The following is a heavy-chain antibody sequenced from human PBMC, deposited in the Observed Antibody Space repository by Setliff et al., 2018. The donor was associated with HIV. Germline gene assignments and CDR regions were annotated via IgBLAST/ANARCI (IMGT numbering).Heavy chain of an antibody. CDR3: AKSNAGAGTGSGYYFHMGV. J-gene: IGHJ6*03. V-gene: IGHV4-61*02. D-gene: IGHD6-19*01. CDR1: GGSLDSGTYY. Sequence: SETLSLTCTVSGGSLDSGTYYWSWIRQPAGKGLEWIGRVFPSGSTDYSPSLKSRVTISIDTSNQFSLNVRSLTTADTAVYYCAKSNAGAGTGSGYYFHMGVWGKGTPVTVSS. CDR2: VFPSGST.